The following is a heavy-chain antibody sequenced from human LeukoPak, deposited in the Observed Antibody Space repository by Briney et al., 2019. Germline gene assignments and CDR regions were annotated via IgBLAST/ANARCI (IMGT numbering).Heavy chain of an antibody. D-gene: IGHD6-13*01. J-gene: IGHJ4*02. CDR3: ARAYSNLYYFDY. Sequence: SVKVSFKASGGTFISYAISWVRQAPGQGLEWMGGIIPIFGTTNYAQKFQGRVTITSDESTSTPYMELSSLRSDDTAVYYCARAYSNLYYFDYWGQGTLLTVSS. CDR2: IIPIFGTT. CDR1: GGTFISYA. V-gene: IGHV1-69*01.